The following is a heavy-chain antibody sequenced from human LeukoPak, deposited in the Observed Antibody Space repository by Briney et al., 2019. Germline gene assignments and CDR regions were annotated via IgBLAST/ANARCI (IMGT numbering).Heavy chain of an antibody. CDR1: GFTFSSYG. J-gene: IGHJ5*02. CDR3: ARGADGVSSNSRGWFDP. CDR2: ISTSSSYI. V-gene: IGHV3-21*01. D-gene: IGHD2-15*01. Sequence: GGSLRLSCAASGFTFSSYGMSWVRQAPGKGLEWVSSISTSSSYIYYADSVRGRFTISRDNAKNSLYLQMNSLRAEDTAVYSCARGADGVSSNSRGWFDPWGQGTLVTVSS.